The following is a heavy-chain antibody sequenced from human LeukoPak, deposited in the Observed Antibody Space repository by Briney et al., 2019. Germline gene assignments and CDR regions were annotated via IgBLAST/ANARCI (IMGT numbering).Heavy chain of an antibody. CDR3: ARTTYGPDGASDI. D-gene: IGHD3-10*01. CDR2: INHSGST. Sequence: SETLSLTCAVYGGSFSGHYWNWIHQPPGKGLEWIGEINHSGSTKNNPSLESRVTISVDTSKNQFSLRLNSVTAADTAVYYCARTTYGPDGASDIWGQGTMVTVSS. CDR1: GGSFSGHY. J-gene: IGHJ3*02. V-gene: IGHV4-34*01.